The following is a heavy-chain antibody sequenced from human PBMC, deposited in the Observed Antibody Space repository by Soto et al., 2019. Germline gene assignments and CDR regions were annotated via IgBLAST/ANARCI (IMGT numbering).Heavy chain of an antibody. CDR2: IYPGDSDT. Sequence: GASLKISCKGSEYTFTSYWIGWVRQMAGKGLEWMGIIYPGDSDTRYSPSFQGRVTISADKSIRTAYLQWSSLKASDTAIYYCATSFRIFGIRGVMDVWGQGTTVTVSS. CDR3: ATSFRIFGIRGVMDV. D-gene: IGHD3-3*01. CDR1: EYTFTSYW. V-gene: IGHV5-51*01. J-gene: IGHJ6*02.